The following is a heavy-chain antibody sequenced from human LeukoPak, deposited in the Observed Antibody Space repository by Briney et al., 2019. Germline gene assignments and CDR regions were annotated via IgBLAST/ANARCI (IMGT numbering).Heavy chain of an antibody. CDR2: INNDGTAT. J-gene: IGHJ4*02. Sequence: GGSLRLSCAASGFTFSAYWMHWVRQVPGKGLVWVSRINNDGTATFFADSVKGRFTISRDNAKNTLYLQMNSLRAEDTAVYYCAKDIRRGYNYGYDQFAYWGQGTLVTVSS. CDR3: AKDIRRGYNYGYDQFAY. CDR1: GFTFSAYW. V-gene: IGHV3-74*01. D-gene: IGHD5-18*01.